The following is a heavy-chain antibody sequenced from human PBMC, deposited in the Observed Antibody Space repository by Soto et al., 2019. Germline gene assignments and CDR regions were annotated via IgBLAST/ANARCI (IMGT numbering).Heavy chain of an antibody. CDR2: ISGSGGST. CDR3: AKGFRGVAITHRDNWFDP. V-gene: IGHV3-23*01. CDR1: GFTFSSYA. D-gene: IGHD3-10*01. Sequence: GGSLRLSCAASGFTFSSYAMSWVRQAPGKGLEWVSAISGSGGSTFYADSVRGRFTISRDNSKNTLYLQMNSLRAEDTAVYYCAKGFRGVAITHRDNWFDPWGQGTLVTVSS. J-gene: IGHJ5*02.